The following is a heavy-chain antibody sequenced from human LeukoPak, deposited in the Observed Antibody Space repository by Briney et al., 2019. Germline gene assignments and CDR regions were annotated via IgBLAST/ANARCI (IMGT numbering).Heavy chain of an antibody. CDR1: GFTFSTYG. J-gene: IGHJ4*02. CDR2: ISSSGNYI. V-gene: IGHV3-21*01. CDR3: GRSGGGMDDY. Sequence: GGSLRLSCAASGFTFSTYGMIWVRQAPGKGLEWVSSISSSGNYIYYADSVKGRFTISRDNAKNSLYLQMNSLRAEDTAVYYCGRSGGGMDDYWGQGTLVTVSS. D-gene: IGHD3-16*01.